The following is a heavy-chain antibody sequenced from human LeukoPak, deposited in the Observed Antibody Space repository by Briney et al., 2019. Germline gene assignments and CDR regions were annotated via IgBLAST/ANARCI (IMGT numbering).Heavy chain of an antibody. Sequence: GGSLRFSCAASGCTFSSYAMSWVRQAPGKGLEWVSAISGSGVRTYYADSVRGRFTISRDNSKNTLYLQMNSLRAEDTAVYYCAKDLPGPIVVVAASNYWGQGTLVTVSS. CDR2: ISGSGVRT. J-gene: IGHJ4*02. CDR3: AKDLPGPIVVVAASNY. D-gene: IGHD2-15*01. CDR1: GCTFSSYA. V-gene: IGHV3-23*01.